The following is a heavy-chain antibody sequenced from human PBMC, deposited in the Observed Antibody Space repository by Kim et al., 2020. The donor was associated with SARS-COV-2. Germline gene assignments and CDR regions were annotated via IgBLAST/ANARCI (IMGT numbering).Heavy chain of an antibody. CDR2: IKQDGSEK. CDR1: GFTFSGHY. D-gene: IGHD2-8*02. CDR3: ARNHWYYFDY. V-gene: IGHV3-7*05. Sequence: GGSLRLSCADSGFTFSGHYMTWVRQAPGKGLEWVANIKQDGSEKLYVDSVKGRFTISRDNAKKSLYQQMNSLRAEDTAMYYCARNHWYYFDYWGQGTLVTVSS. J-gene: IGHJ4*02.